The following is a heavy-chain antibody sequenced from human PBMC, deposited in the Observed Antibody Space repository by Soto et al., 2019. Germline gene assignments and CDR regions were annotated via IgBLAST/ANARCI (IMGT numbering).Heavy chain of an antibody. V-gene: IGHV1-3*01. CDR1: VYTFTSYA. CDR3: ARDTYYDFWSGYYLGY. Sequence: ASVKVSCKDSVYTFTSYAMHWVRQAPGQRLEWMGWINAGNGNTKYSQKFQGRVTITRDTSASTAYMELSSLRSEDTAVYYCARDTYYDFWSGYYLGYWGQGTLVTVSS. J-gene: IGHJ4*02. D-gene: IGHD3-3*01. CDR2: INAGNGNT.